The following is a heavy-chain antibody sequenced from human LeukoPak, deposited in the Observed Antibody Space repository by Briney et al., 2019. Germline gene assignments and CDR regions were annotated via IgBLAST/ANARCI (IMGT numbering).Heavy chain of an antibody. J-gene: IGHJ6*02. CDR3: ARDVPAAMPGDYYGMDV. CDR2: LYNSGTT. Sequence: PSQTLSLTCTVSGGSISSGGYYWSWLRQHPGKGLEWIGNLYNSGTTYYNPSLKSRVTISVDTSKNQFSLKLSSVTAADTAVYYCARDVPAAMPGDYYGMDVWGQGTTVTVSS. V-gene: IGHV4-31*03. CDR1: GGSISSGGYY. D-gene: IGHD2-2*01.